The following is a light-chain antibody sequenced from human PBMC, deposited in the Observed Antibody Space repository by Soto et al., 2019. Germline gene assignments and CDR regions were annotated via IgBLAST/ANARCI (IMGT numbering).Light chain of an antibody. CDR2: DAS. CDR3: QQYNSYQFT. CDR1: QSISSW. V-gene: IGKV1-5*01. Sequence: DIQMTQSPSTLSASVGDRVTITCRASQSISSWLAWYQQKPGKAPKLLIYDASSLESGVPSRFRGSGSGTEFTLTISSLQPDDFATYYCQQYNSYQFTFGPGTKVDIK. J-gene: IGKJ3*01.